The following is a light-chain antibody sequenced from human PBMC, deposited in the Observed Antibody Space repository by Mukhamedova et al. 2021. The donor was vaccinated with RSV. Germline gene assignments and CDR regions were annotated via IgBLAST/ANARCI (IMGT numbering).Light chain of an antibody. CDR1: GGNYNL. J-gene: IGLJ1*01. V-gene: IGLV2-23*02. CDR2: EVS. Sequence: GGNYNLFSWYQQHPGKAPKLLIYEVSKLPSGVSNRFSGSKSGNTASLTISGLQAEDEADYYCCSFATSYTYVFGTGTKVTVL. CDR3: CSFATSYTYV.